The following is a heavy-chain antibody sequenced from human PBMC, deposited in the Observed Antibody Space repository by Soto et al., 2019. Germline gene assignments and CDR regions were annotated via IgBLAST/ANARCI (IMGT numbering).Heavy chain of an antibody. J-gene: IGHJ4*02. D-gene: IGHD2-2*01. V-gene: IGHV4-59*12. CDR3: AREVCISTSCYFNC. CDR1: GGSISSYY. CDR2: IYYSGST. Sequence: SETLSLTCTVSGGSISSYYWSWIRQPPGKGLEWIGYIYYSGSTNYNPSLKSRVTISVDTSKNQFSLKLSSVTAADTAVYYCAREVCISTSCYFNCWGQGTLVTVSS.